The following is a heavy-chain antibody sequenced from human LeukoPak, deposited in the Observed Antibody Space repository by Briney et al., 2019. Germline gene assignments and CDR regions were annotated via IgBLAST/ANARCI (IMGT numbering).Heavy chain of an antibody. CDR1: GFTFSSYW. V-gene: IGHV3-74*01. CDR3: ARGYYYDSSGYYPQGFDY. CDR2: IYSDGSST. D-gene: IGHD3-22*01. J-gene: IGHJ4*02. Sequence: GGSLRLSCAASGFTFSSYWMHWVRQAPGKGLVWVSRIYSDGSSTSYADSVKGRFTIFRDNAKNTLYLQMNSLRAEDTAVYYCARGYYYDSSGYYPQGFDYWGQGTLVTVSS.